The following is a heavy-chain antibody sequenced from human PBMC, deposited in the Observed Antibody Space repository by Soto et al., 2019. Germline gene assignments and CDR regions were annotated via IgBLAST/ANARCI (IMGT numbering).Heavy chain of an antibody. CDR1: GFTFSSYA. CDR3: ARSQLWPYYFDY. J-gene: IGHJ4*02. D-gene: IGHD5-18*01. Sequence: QVQLVESGGGVVQPGRSLRLSCAASGFTFSSYAMHWVRQAPGKGLEWVAVISYDGSNKYYADSVKGRFTISRDNSKNTLYLQVNSLRAEDTTVYYCARSQLWPYYFDYWGQGTLVTVSS. V-gene: IGHV3-30-3*01. CDR2: ISYDGSNK.